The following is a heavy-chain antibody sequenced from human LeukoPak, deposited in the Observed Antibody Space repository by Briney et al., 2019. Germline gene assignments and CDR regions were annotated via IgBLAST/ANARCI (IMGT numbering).Heavy chain of an antibody. Sequence: PGGSLRLSCAASGFTFSSYSMNWVRQAPGKGLEWVSSISGSSSYIYYADSVKGRFTISRDNAKNSLYLQMNSLRAEDTAVYYCARARGVAGKYYFDYWGQGTLVTVSS. CDR3: ARARGVAGKYYFDY. D-gene: IGHD6-19*01. V-gene: IGHV3-21*01. CDR2: ISGSSSYI. CDR1: GFTFSSYS. J-gene: IGHJ4*02.